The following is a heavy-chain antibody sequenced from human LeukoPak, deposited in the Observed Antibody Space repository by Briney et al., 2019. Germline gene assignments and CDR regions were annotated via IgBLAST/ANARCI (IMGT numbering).Heavy chain of an antibody. CDR1: GYTFTGYY. Sequence: VASVKVSCKASGYTFTGYYMHWVRQVPGQGLEWMGWINPNSGGTNYAQKFQGRVTMTRDTSISTAYMELSRLRSDDTAVYYCARDRSAYYYDSSGSFPTLFYWGQGTLVTVSS. V-gene: IGHV1-2*02. CDR2: INPNSGGT. CDR3: ARDRSAYYYDSSGSFPTLFY. D-gene: IGHD3-22*01. J-gene: IGHJ4*02.